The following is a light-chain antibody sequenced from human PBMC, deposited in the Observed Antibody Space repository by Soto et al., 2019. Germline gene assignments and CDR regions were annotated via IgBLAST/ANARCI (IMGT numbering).Light chain of an antibody. V-gene: IGKV3-11*01. Sequence: EIVLTQSPATLSLSPGERATLSCRASQSVSSYLAWYQQKVGQAPRLLIYDASNRATGIPARFSGRGSRTDFTLTISSLEPEDFAVYYCQQRSNWPRTFGQGTRVEIK. J-gene: IGKJ1*01. CDR3: QQRSNWPRT. CDR1: QSVSSY. CDR2: DAS.